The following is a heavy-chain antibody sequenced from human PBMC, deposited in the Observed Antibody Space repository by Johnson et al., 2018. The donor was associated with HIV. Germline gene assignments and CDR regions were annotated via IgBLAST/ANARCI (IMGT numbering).Heavy chain of an antibody. Sequence: HVQLVESGGGLVQPGRSLRLSCEASGFTFSSYAVHWVRQAPGKGLEWVAFIHYDGNNKYYADSVKGRFTISRDNSKNTVFLQMNSLRPEDTAMYYCAAYYDFWSGSYTSGFDIWGQGTMVTVSS. CDR1: GFTFSSYA. V-gene: IGHV3-30*02. CDR3: AAYYDFWSGSYTSGFDI. CDR2: IHYDGNNK. D-gene: IGHD3-3*01. J-gene: IGHJ3*02.